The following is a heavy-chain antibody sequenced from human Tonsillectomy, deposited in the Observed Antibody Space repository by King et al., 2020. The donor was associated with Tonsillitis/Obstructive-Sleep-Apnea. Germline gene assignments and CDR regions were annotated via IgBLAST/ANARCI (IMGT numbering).Heavy chain of an antibody. D-gene: IGHD1-26*01. V-gene: IGHV3-30*04. CDR1: GFTFSTYA. Sequence: QVQLVESGGGVVQPGRSLRLSCAASGFTFSTYAMHWVRQAPGKGLEWVAVISYDGNYKYYADSVKGRFSVSRDDSKNTLYLQMNSLRTEDTAVYFCARDGKSKDFYYYYYMDVWGKGTTVTVSS. J-gene: IGHJ6*03. CDR2: ISYDGNYK. CDR3: ARDGKSKDFYYYYYMDV.